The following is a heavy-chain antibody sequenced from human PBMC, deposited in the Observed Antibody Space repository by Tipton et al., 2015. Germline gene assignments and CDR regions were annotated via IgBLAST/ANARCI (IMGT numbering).Heavy chain of an antibody. Sequence: QVQLVQSGAEVTKPGSSVKVSCEASGDIFNKFIFSWMRQAPGQGLEWMGGIIPLFGVNAYARKFQRRVTITANTFTSTVYMELTSLASEDTAVYFCAGGDNVVLPAGPAGAYYHGLDVWGQGTTVAVSS. D-gene: IGHD2-21*01. CDR3: AGGDNVVLPAGPAGAYYHGLDV. CDR1: GDIFNKFI. J-gene: IGHJ6*02. V-gene: IGHV1-69*17. CDR2: IIPLFGVN.